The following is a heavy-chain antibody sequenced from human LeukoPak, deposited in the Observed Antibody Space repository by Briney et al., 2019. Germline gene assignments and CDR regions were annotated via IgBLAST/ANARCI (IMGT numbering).Heavy chain of an antibody. J-gene: IGHJ3*02. CDR1: GGSISSYY. CDR2: IYYSGST. V-gene: IGHV4-59*01. CDR3: ARGTVVTAFDI. D-gene: IGHD4-23*01. Sequence: PSETLSLTCTVSGGSISSYYWSWIRQPSGKGLEWIGYIYYSGSTNYNPSLKSRVTISVDTSKNQFSLKLSSVTAADTAVYYCARGTVVTAFDIWGQGTMVTVSS.